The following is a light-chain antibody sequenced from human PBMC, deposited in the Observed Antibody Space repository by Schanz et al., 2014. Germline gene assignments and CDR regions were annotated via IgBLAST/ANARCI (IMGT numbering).Light chain of an antibody. Sequence: QSVLTQPPSVSGAPGQRVTISCTGSSSNIGAGYGVHWYQQFPGTAPKLLIYDNSRRPSGVPDRFSGSKSGTSGTLAITGLQAEDEADYYCQSYDSSLIGYVFGTGTKVTVL. CDR3: QSYDSSLIGYV. CDR2: DNS. CDR1: SSNIGAGYG. V-gene: IGLV1-40*01. J-gene: IGLJ1*01.